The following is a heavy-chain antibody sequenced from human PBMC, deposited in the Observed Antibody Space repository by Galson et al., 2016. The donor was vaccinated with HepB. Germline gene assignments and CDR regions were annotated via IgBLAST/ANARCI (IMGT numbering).Heavy chain of an antibody. CDR1: GGSISSYY. CDR3: ARHYDSSGNDAFDI. D-gene: IGHD3-22*01. Sequence: SETLSLTCTVSGGSISSYYWSWIRQPPGKGLEWIGYIYYSGSTNHNPSLKSRVTISVDTSKNQFSLKLSSVTAADTAVYYCARHYDSSGNDAFDIWGQGTMVTVSS. CDR2: IYYSGST. V-gene: IGHV4-59*01. J-gene: IGHJ3*02.